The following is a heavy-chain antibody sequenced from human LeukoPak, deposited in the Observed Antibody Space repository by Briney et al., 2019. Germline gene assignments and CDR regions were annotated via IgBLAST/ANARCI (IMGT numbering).Heavy chain of an antibody. CDR3: AKVGSGWPGYYFDY. Sequence: GGSLRLSCTASGFTFSSYAMHWVRLSPGKGLEYVSGISSNGGTTSYADSVQGRFTISRDNSKDTLYLQMGSLRGEDMAVYYCAKVGSGWPGYYFDYWGQGTLVTVSS. D-gene: IGHD6-19*01. CDR1: GFTFSSYA. J-gene: IGHJ4*02. V-gene: IGHV3-64*02. CDR2: ISSNGGTT.